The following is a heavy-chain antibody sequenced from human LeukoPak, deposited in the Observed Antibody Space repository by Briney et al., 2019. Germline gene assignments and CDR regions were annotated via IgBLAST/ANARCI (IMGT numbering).Heavy chain of an antibody. CDR1: GFSFSSYN. J-gene: IGHJ4*02. D-gene: IGHD2-15*01. V-gene: IGHV3-21*04. CDR3: ARGFVYDMVVVTPFDY. Sequence: GGSLRLSCAASGFSFSSYNMDWVRQTPGKGLEWISSITTSSSYTFYADSVKGRFTISRDNARNSLYLQMNSLTAEDTAVYYCARGFVYDMVVVTPFDYWGQGTLVTVSS. CDR2: ITTSSSYT.